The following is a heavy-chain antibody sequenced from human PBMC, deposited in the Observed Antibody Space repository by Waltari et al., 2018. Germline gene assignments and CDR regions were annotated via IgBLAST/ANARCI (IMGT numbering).Heavy chain of an antibody. CDR1: GGSFSGYY. Sequence: QVQLQQWGAGLLKPSETLSLTCAVYGGSFSGYYWSWIRQPPGKGLEWIGEINHSESSNYNPSIKIRVTMTRDTSISTAYMELSRLRSDDTAVYYCASVKVRGVTHFDYWGQGTLVTVSS. J-gene: IGHJ4*02. V-gene: IGHV4-34*01. CDR2: INHSESS. D-gene: IGHD3-10*01. CDR3: ASVKVRGVTHFDY.